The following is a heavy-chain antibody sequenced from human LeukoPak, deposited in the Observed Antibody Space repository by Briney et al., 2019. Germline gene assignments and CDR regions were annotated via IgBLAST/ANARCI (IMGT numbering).Heavy chain of an antibody. V-gene: IGHV4-59*01. Sequence: PSETLSLTCAVSGDSISSYYWSWIRQPPGKGLEWIGYIYYSGSTNYNPSLKSRVTISVDTSKNQFSLKLSSVTAADTAVYYCASLGGAGSLQHWGQGTLVTVSS. CDR1: GDSISSYY. CDR3: ASLGGAGSLQH. J-gene: IGHJ1*01. D-gene: IGHD3-16*01. CDR2: IYYSGST.